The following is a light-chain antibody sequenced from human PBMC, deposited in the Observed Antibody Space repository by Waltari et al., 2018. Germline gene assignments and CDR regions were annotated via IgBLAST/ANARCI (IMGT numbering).Light chain of an antibody. CDR3: SSRNGGASQVV. J-gene: IGLJ2*01. CDR2: GKD. V-gene: IGLV3-19*01. CDR1: TLRTSY. Sequence: SSELTQDPAVSVALGQTIRITCQGDTLRTSYASWYQVKPGQAPLLVMYGKDKRPSGIPYRIAGSSSGTTSSLTITGAQAEDEADYYCSSRNGGASQVVFAGGTKVTVL.